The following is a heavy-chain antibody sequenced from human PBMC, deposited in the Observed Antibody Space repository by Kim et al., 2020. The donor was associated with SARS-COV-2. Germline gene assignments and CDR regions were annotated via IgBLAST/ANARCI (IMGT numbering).Heavy chain of an antibody. V-gene: IGHV3-53*01. CDR2: ST. J-gene: IGHJ3*02. Sequence: STYYADSVKGRLTISRDNATNALYIQRRSVGAEDTAVYYCARVRGDGAFDNWGQGTMLTVSS. CDR3: ARVRGDGAFDN. D-gene: IGHD3-10*01.